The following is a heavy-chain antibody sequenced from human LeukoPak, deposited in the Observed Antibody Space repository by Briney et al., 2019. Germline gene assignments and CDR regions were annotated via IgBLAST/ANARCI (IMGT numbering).Heavy chain of an antibody. Sequence: SETLSLTCTVSGGSISSYYWSWIRQPPGKGLEWIGYIYYSGSTNYNPSLKSRVTISVDTSKNQFSLNLSSVTAADTAVYYCARDRWQFTYWGQGTLVTVSS. D-gene: IGHD2-15*01. CDR1: GGSISSYY. CDR2: IYYSGST. V-gene: IGHV4-59*01. CDR3: ARDRWQFTY. J-gene: IGHJ4*02.